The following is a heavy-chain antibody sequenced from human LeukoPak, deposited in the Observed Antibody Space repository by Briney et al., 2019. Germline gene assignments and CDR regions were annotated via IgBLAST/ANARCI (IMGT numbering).Heavy chain of an antibody. Sequence: ASVKVSCKASGYTFTDYYTHWVRQAPGQGFEWMGWINPNDGDTNYAQKSQGRVTMTRDTSISTAHMEVSRLRSDDTAVYYCARANFLYCSSTTCLFDYWGQGTLVTVSS. CDR1: GYTFTDYY. CDR2: INPNDGDT. D-gene: IGHD2-2*01. J-gene: IGHJ4*02. CDR3: ARANFLYCSSTTCLFDY. V-gene: IGHV1-2*02.